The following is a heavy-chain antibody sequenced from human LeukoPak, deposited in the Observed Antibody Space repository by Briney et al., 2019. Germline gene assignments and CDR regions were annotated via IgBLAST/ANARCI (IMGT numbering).Heavy chain of an antibody. J-gene: IGHJ4*02. CDR3: ASSYDRSGYYYPDF. V-gene: IGHV1-18*01. CDR1: GYTFTSYG. Sequence: GASVKVSCKASGYTFTSYGISWVRQAPGQGLEWMGWISAYNGNTNYAQKVQGRVTMTTDTSSSTAYMELRSLRSDDTAVYYCASSYDRSGYYYPDFWGQGTLVTVSS. CDR2: ISAYNGNT. D-gene: IGHD3-22*01.